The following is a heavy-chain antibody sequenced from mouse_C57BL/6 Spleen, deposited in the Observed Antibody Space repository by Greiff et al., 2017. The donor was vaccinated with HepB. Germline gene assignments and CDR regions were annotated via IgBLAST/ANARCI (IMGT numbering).Heavy chain of an antibody. CDR3: ATAYYYGSTRGFAY. CDR1: GYTFTSYW. J-gene: IGHJ3*01. D-gene: IGHD1-1*01. CDR2: IYPGSGST. V-gene: IGHV1-55*01. Sequence: QVQLQQPGAELVKPGASVKMSCKASGYTFTSYWITWVKQRPGQGLEWIGDIYPGSGSTNYNEKFKSKATLTVDTSSSTAYMQLSSLTSEDSAVYYCATAYYYGSTRGFAYWGQGTLVTVSA.